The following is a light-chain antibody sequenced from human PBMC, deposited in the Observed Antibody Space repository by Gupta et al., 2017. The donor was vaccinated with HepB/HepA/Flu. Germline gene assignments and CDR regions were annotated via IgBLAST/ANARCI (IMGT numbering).Light chain of an antibody. CDR3: QQSYSARLT. J-gene: IGKJ4*01. Sequence: DLQLTQSPSSLSASVGDRVTITCRASQRVSTYLNWYQQKPGKVPKLLIFGSSTLQGGVPSRFSGSGSGTDFTLTISSLQPEDFATYYCQQSYSARLTFGGGTKVEV. V-gene: IGKV1-39*01. CDR2: GSS. CDR1: QRVSTY.